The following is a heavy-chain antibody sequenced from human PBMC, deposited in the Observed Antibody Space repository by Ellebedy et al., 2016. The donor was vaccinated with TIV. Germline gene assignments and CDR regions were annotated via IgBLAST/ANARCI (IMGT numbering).Heavy chain of an antibody. CDR3: ARDPYCSSTSCPPFDY. CDR2: ISAYNGNT. V-gene: IGHV1-18*04. Sequence: ASVKVSCKASGYTFTSYGISWVRQAPGQGLEWMGWISAYNGNTNYAQKLQGRVTMTTDTSTSTVYMELSSLRSEDTAVYYCARDPYCSSTSCPPFDYWGQGTLVTVSS. D-gene: IGHD2-2*01. CDR1: GYTFTSYG. J-gene: IGHJ4*02.